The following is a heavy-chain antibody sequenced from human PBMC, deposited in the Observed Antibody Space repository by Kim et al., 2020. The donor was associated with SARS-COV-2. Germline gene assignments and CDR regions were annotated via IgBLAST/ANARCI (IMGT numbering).Heavy chain of an antibody. CDR2: IRSKAYGGTT. Sequence: GGSLRLSCTASGFTFGDYAMSWFRQAPGKGLEWVGFIRSKAYGGTTEYAASVKGRFTISRDDSKSIAYLQMNSLKTEDTAVYYCTRAKVPAAMPAIYWGQGTLVTVSS. CDR1: GFTFGDYA. J-gene: IGHJ4*02. V-gene: IGHV3-49*03. CDR3: TRAKVPAAMPAIY. D-gene: IGHD2-2*01.